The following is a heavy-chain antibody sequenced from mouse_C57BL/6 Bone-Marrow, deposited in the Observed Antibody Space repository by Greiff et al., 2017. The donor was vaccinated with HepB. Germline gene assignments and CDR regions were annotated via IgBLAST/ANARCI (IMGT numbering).Heavy chain of an antibody. J-gene: IGHJ2*01. D-gene: IGHD2-1*01. CDR2: IRNKANGYTT. CDR3: ARLIYCGIYYFDY. Sequence: EVKLVESGGGLVQPGGSLSLSCAASGFTFTDYYMSWVRQPPGKALEWLGFIRNKANGYTTEYSASVKGRFTISRDNSQSILYLQMNALRAEDSATYYYARLIYCGIYYFDYRGQGTTLTVSS. V-gene: IGHV7-3*01. CDR1: GFTFTDYY.